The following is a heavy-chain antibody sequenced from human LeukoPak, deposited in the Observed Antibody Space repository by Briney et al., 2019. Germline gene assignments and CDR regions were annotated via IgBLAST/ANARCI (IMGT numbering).Heavy chain of an antibody. D-gene: IGHD6-6*01. CDR1: GYTFTSYG. J-gene: IGHJ4*02. CDR2: IIPILGIA. Sequence: GASVKVSCKASGYTFTSYGISWVRQAPGQGLEWMGRIIPILGIANYAQKFQGRITITADKSTSTAYMELSSLRSEDTAVYYCASTGYSSSADRFDYWGQGTLVTVSS. V-gene: IGHV1-69*04. CDR3: ASTGYSSSADRFDY.